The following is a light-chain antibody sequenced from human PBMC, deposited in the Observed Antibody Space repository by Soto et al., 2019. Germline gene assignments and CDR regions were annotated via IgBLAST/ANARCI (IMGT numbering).Light chain of an antibody. CDR2: GAY. CDR3: QQYGSSPLT. CDR1: QSVSNNY. V-gene: IGKV3-20*01. Sequence: EIVLTQYPGTLSLSPGERGILSCRASQSVSNNYLAWYQQKPGQAPRLLIYGAYTRVTGIPDRFSGSGSGTDFTLTISRLEPEDFAVYYCQQYGSSPLTFGPGTKVDIK. J-gene: IGKJ3*01.